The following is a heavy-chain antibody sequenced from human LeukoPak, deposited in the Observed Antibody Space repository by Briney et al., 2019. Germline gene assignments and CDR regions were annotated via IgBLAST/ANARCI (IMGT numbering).Heavy chain of an antibody. J-gene: IGHJ2*01. CDR3: ARRTASEDWYFDL. V-gene: IGHV4-59*08. CDR1: GGSISSYY. CDR2: VYYSGIT. Sequence: SETLSLTCTVSGGSISSYYWSWIRQPPGKGLEWIGYVYYSGITNYNPSLKSRVTISVDTSKRQFSLKVSSVTAADTAVYYCARRTASEDWYFDLWGRGTLVTVSS.